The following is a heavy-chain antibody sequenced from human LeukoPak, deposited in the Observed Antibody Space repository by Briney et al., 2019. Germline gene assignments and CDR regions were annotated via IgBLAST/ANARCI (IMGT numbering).Heavy chain of an antibody. CDR1: GFTFSSYA. CDR3: AKGGYSYGSGVDNWFDP. D-gene: IGHD5-18*01. Sequence: GGSLRLSCAASGFTFSSYAMSWVRQAPGKGLEWVSAISGSGGSTYYADSVKGRFTISRDNSKNTLYLQMNSLRAEDTAVYYCAKGGYSYGSGVDNWFDPWGQGTQVTVSS. V-gene: IGHV3-23*01. CDR2: ISGSGGST. J-gene: IGHJ5*02.